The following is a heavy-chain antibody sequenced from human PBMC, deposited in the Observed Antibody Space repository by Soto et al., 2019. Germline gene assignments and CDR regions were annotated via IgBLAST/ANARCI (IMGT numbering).Heavy chain of an antibody. V-gene: IGHV4-39*01. CDR3: ARHEYSGYESHNTDY. CDR2: SYYSGST. Sequence: PSETLPLTCTVSGGAISISSYYLGWIRQPPGKGLEWVGSSYYSGSTYYNPSLKSRVTISVDTSKNQFSLKLSSVNAADTAVYYCARHEYSGYESHNTDYWDQGTLVTLFS. J-gene: IGHJ4*02. D-gene: IGHD5-12*01. CDR1: GGAISISSYY.